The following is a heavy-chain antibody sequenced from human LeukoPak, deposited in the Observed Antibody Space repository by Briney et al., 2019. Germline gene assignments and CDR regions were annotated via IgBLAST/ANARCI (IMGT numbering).Heavy chain of an antibody. V-gene: IGHV3-21*01. CDR2: ISSSSSYI. CDR3: ARDKGQLPLSPSDY. Sequence: GGSLRLSCAASGFTFSSYSMNWVRQAPGKGLEWVSSISSSSSYIYYADSVKGRFTISRDNAKNSLYLQMNSLRAEDTAVYYCARDKGQLPLSPSDYWGQGTLVTVSS. D-gene: IGHD6-6*01. CDR1: GFTFSSYS. J-gene: IGHJ4*02.